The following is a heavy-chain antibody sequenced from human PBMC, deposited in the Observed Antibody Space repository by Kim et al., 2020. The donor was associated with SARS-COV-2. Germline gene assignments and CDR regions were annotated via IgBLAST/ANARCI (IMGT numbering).Heavy chain of an antibody. CDR3: ARDGFNDYMDV. J-gene: IGHJ6*03. Sequence: TTYNPSLKSRVTMSVDTSKNQFSLKLSSVTAADTAVYYCARDGFNDYMDVWGKGTTVTVSS. CDR2: T. V-gene: IGHV4-4*07.